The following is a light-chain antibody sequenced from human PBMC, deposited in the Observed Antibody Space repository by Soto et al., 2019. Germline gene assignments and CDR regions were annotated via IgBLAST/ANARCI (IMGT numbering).Light chain of an antibody. J-gene: IGKJ1*01. V-gene: IGKV3-20*01. CDR1: QSVDGSY. CDR3: QQFDSPTWT. CDR2: GTS. Sequence: EIVLTQSPGTLSLSPGERATLSCRASQSVDGSYLAWFQQKPGQAPRLLIYGTSTRASGIPARFSGSGSGTDFTLTISRLEPEDFAVYYCQQFDSPTWTFCQGTKVEIK.